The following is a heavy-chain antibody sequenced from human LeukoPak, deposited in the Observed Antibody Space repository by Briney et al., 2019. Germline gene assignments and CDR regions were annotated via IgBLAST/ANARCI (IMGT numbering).Heavy chain of an antibody. CDR1: GYTFTGYY. D-gene: IGHD1-26*01. Sequence: GASVKVSCKSAGYTFTGYYMHWVRQAPGQGLEWMGWINPNSGGTDYAQKFQGRVTMTRDTSISTGYMDLSTLRTDDTAVYYCARGPSYSFDDWGQGTMVTVSS. V-gene: IGHV1-2*02. J-gene: IGHJ3*01. CDR2: INPNSGGT. CDR3: ARGPSYSFDD.